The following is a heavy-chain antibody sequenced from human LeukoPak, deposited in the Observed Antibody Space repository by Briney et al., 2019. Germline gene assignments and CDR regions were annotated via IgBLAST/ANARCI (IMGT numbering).Heavy chain of an antibody. CDR1: GGSFSGYY. V-gene: IGHV4-34*01. CDR2: TNHSGST. CDR3: ARLLSRYSSSWYPFDY. J-gene: IGHJ4*02. D-gene: IGHD6-13*01. Sequence: SETLSLTCAVYGGSFSGYYWSWIRQPPGKGLEWIGETNHSGSTNYNPSLKSRVTISVDTSKNQFSLKLSSVTAADTAVYYCARLLSRYSSSWYPFDYWGQGTLVTVSS.